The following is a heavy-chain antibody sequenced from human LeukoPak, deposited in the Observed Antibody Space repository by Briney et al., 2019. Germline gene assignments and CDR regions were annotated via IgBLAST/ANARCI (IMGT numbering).Heavy chain of an antibody. CDR2: IHHSGST. Sequence: SETLSLTCSVSGYSISSGYYWGWIRQPPGKGLEWIANIHHSGSTYITPSLNSRVSLSVDTSKNQLFLKMSSVTAADTAVYYCVRVARMAFQNGGFDYWGQRTLVSVSS. CDR1: GYSISSGYY. J-gene: IGHJ4*02. D-gene: IGHD5-24*01. V-gene: IGHV4-38-2*02. CDR3: VRVARMAFQNGGFDY.